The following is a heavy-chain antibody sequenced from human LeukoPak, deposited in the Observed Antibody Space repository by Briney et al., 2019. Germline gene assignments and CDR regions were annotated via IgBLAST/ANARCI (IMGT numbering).Heavy chain of an antibody. CDR2: IYSGGST. CDR1: GFTVSSNY. D-gene: IGHD5-18*01. CDR3: ARCGYSYGYYYYYMDA. Sequence: PGGSLRLSCAASGFTVSSNYMSWVRQAPGKGLEWVSVIYSGGSTYYADSVKGRFTISRDNYKNTLYLQMNSLRAEDTAVYYCARCGYSYGYYYYYMDAWGKGTTVTVSS. J-gene: IGHJ6*03. V-gene: IGHV3-53*01.